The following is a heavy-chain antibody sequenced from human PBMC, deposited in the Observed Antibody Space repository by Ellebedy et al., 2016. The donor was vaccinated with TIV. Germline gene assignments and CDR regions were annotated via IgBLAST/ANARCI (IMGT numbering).Heavy chain of an antibody. CDR2: INQDGSEE. Sequence: GESLKISCAASGFSFSNYWMTWVRQAPGKVLEWVAIINQDGSEEQYVDSVKGRFTISRDNAKNSRYLQMSSLRAEDTAVYYCARDPAGRTWGAFDLWGQGTMATVSS. CDR3: ARDPAGRTWGAFDL. V-gene: IGHV3-7*01. CDR1: GFSFSNYW. J-gene: IGHJ3*01. D-gene: IGHD1-26*01.